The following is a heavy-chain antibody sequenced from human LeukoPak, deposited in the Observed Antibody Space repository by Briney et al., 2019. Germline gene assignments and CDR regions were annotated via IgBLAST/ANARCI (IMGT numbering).Heavy chain of an antibody. Sequence: SETLSLTCTVSGGSISSGSYYWSWIRQPAGKGLEWIGSIYHSGSTYYNPSLKSRVTISVDTSKNQFSLKLSSVTAADTAVYYCARGSKKTYYYDSSGYMAFDIWGQGTMVTVSS. V-gene: IGHV4-39*07. CDR3: ARGSKKTYYYDSSGYMAFDI. J-gene: IGHJ3*02. CDR1: GGSISSGSYY. CDR2: IYHSGST. D-gene: IGHD3-22*01.